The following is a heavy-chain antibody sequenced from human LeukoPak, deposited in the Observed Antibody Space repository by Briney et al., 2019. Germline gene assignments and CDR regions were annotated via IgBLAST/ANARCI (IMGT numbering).Heavy chain of an antibody. Sequence: ASVKVSCKASGGTFSSYAISWVRQAPGQGLEWMGIINPSGGSTSYAQKFQGRVTMTRDTSTSTVYMELSSLRSEDTAVYYCARDGDYYDSSGYYGGRGYYFDYWGQGTLVTVSS. CDR3: ARDGDYYDSSGYYGGRGYYFDY. CDR2: INPSGGST. CDR1: GGTFSSYA. J-gene: IGHJ4*02. D-gene: IGHD3-22*01. V-gene: IGHV1-46*01.